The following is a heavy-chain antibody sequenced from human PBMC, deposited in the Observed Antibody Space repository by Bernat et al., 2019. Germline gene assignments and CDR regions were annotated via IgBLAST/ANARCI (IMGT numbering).Heavy chain of an antibody. CDR3: VRGLIR. CDR1: GFTFSTYG. CDR2: INSDGSSP. Sequence: EVQLVESGGGLVQPGGSLRLSCAASGFTFSTYGMHWVRQAPGKGLVWVSRINSDGSSPNYADSVKGRFTISRDNAKNMLYLQMNSLRAEDTAGYYCVRGLIRGGQGTLVTVSS. V-gene: IGHV3-74*01. J-gene: IGHJ4*02. D-gene: IGHD2-21*01.